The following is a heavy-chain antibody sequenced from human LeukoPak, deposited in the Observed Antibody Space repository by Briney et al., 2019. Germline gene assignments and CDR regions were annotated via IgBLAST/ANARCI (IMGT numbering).Heavy chain of an antibody. D-gene: IGHD3-22*01. CDR2: IIGSGGST. CDR3: AKDWDDYYDSSGYPLYDAFDI. J-gene: IGHJ3*02. Sequence: GGSLRLSCAASGFTFSSYAMSWVRQAPGKGLGGVSAIIGSGGSTYYADSVKGRFTISRDNSKNTLYLQMNSLRAEDTAVYYCAKDWDDYYDSSGYPLYDAFDIWGQGTMVTVSS. V-gene: IGHV3-23*01. CDR1: GFTFSSYA.